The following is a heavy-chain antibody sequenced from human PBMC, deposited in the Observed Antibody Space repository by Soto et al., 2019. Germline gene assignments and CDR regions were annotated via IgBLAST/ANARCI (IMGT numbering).Heavy chain of an antibody. CDR1: GYTFRNYA. V-gene: IGHV3-30-3*01. CDR2: ISYDGSNK. CDR3: ARVPFPFYYDSSGPQSSVGY. J-gene: IGHJ4*02. Sequence: DLVESGGGVVQPGRSHRLSCVVSAASGYTFRNYAIHWVRQVPGKGLEWVAVISYDGSNKYYADSVRGRFTTSTDKSKNTLYLKMTSQRAEDTAVYYCARVPFPFYYDSSGPQSSVGYWGQGALVTVSS. D-gene: IGHD3-22*01.